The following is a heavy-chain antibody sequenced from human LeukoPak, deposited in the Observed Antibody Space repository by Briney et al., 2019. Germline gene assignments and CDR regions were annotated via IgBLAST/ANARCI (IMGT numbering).Heavy chain of an antibody. CDR2: IIPILGIA. V-gene: IGHV1-69*04. D-gene: IGHD4-17*01. Sequence: GASVKVSCKASGGTFSSYAISWVRQAPGQGLEWMGRIIPILGIANYAQKFQGRVTITADKSTSTAYMELSSLRSEDTAVYYCARGPDYGDYSYWGQGTLVTVSS. CDR3: ARGPDYGDYSY. CDR1: GGTFSSYA. J-gene: IGHJ4*02.